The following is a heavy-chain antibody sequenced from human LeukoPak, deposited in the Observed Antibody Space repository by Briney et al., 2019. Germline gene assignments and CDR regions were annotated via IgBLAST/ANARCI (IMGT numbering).Heavy chain of an antibody. V-gene: IGHV1-18*03. CDR3: ASEVGYSSGWYGPTIDY. J-gene: IGHJ4*02. Sequence: GASVKVSCKASGYTFTIYGISWVRQALGQGLEWMGWISAYNGNTNYAQKLQGRVTMTTDTSTSTVYMELRSLRSDDMAVYYCASEVGYSSGWYGPTIDYWGQGTLVTVSS. CDR1: GYTFTIYG. D-gene: IGHD6-19*01. CDR2: ISAYNGNT.